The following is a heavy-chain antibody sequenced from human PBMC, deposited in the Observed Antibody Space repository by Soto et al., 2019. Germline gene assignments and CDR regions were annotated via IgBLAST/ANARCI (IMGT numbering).Heavy chain of an antibody. D-gene: IGHD5-12*01. CDR1: GFSLSSNGMG. Sequence: QIIVKESGLTLVKPTQTLTLTCTFSGFSLSSNGMGVGWIRQSPGKALEWLALVYWDDDKRYSPSLRSRLTITQDTSKNQVDLTMTNMDPVDTATYYCARLTRGVCDSGRLWEKFDYWGQGTLVTVSS. CDR2: VYWDDDK. CDR3: ARLTRGVCDSGRLWEKFDY. J-gene: IGHJ4*02. V-gene: IGHV2-5*02.